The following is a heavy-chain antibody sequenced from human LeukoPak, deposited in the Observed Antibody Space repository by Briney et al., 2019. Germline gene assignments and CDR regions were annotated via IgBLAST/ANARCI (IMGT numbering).Heavy chain of an antibody. Sequence: GESLKISCKGSGYSFTSYWIGWVRQMPGKGLEWMGIIYPGDSDTRYSPSFQGQGTISADKSISTAYLQWSSLKASDTAMYYCARPHSVGYYYDSSGYPGGWFDPWGQGTLVTVSS. CDR3: ARPHSVGYYYDSSGYPGGWFDP. CDR1: GYSFTSYW. D-gene: IGHD3-22*01. CDR2: IYPGDSDT. V-gene: IGHV5-51*01. J-gene: IGHJ5*02.